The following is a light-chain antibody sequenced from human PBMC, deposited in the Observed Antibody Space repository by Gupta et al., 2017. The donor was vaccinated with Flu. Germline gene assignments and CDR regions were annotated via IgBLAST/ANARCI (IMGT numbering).Light chain of an antibody. J-gene: IGKJ3*01. Sequence: SLGERASINCKSSQTRCYSTNSMNDLSWCQQKTGQPPKRLINWAAMRKSGGPDRSSGSGSGTXDTLTIXSLQAEDVAVAYCQQDDCNPFTFGXGTKVDIK. CDR1: QTRCYSTNSMND. V-gene: IGKV4-1*01. CDR2: WAA. CDR3: QQDDCNPFT.